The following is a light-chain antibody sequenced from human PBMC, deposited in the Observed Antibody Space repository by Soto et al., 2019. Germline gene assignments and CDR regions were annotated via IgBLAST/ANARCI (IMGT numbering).Light chain of an antibody. CDR3: QQYGSSPYT. CDR1: QSVNRRY. V-gene: IGKV3-20*01. J-gene: IGKJ2*01. CDR2: GAS. Sequence: EIVLTQSPGTLSLSPGERATLSCRASQSVNRRYLAWYQQKPGQAPRLLIYGASNRATGIPDRFSGTGSGTDFALIINRLEPEDFAVYYCQQYGSSPYTFGLGTKLEI.